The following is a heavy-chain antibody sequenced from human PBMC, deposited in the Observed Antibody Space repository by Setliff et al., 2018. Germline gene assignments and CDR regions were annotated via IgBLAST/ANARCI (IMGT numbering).Heavy chain of an antibody. CDR1: GYKFTNYG. V-gene: IGHV1-18*01. CDR3: SRLVRYCTTTTCQRASGAEF. J-gene: IGHJ4*02. Sequence: ASVKVSCKASGYKFTNYGVTWVRQAPGQGLEWIGWINNYNFNTNYAQKLQGRVTMTTDTSTSTAYMELRSLTSDDTAVYYCSRLVRYCTTTTCQRASGAEFWGQGTLVTVSS. CDR2: INNYNFNT. D-gene: IGHD2-8*01.